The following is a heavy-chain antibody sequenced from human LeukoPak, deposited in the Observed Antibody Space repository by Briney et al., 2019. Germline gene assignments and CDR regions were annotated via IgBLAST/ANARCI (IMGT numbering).Heavy chain of an antibody. CDR3: AKDLMGWLYYYYGMDV. J-gene: IGHJ6*02. D-gene: IGHD5-18*01. CDR1: GFTFSSYG. CDR2: ISYDGSNK. Sequence: PGGSLRLSCAASGFTFSSYGMHWVRQAPGKGLEWVAVISYDGSNKYYADSVKGRFTISRDNSKNTLYLQMNSLRAEDTAVYYCAKDLMGWLYYYYGMDVWGQGTTVTVSS. V-gene: IGHV3-30*18.